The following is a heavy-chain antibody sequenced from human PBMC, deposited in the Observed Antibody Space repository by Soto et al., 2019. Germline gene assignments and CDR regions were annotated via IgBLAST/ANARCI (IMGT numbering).Heavy chain of an antibody. V-gene: IGHV1-69*12. CDR3: ARGNHRWRQLWYFDL. D-gene: IGHD5-12*01. J-gene: IGHJ2*01. Sequence: QVQLVQSGAEVKKPGSSVKVSCKASGGTFSNYPISWVRQAPGQGLEWMGGIIPIFGTVNYAQKFQGRVTSTADESTSTAYMELSSLRSEDTAVYYCARGNHRWRQLWYFDLWGRGTLVTVSS. CDR2: IIPIFGTV. CDR1: GGTFSNYP.